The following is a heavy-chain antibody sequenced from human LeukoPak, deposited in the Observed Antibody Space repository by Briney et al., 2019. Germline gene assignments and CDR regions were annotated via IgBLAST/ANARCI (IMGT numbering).Heavy chain of an antibody. Sequence: SETLSLTCTVSGVSISSYYWSWIRQPPGKGLEGIGYIYYNGSTNYNPALKSRVTISVDTSKNQFSLKLNPVAGADTAVYYCASFYCSGGSCYQYYSYYYMDVWGKGTTVTISS. CDR3: ASFYCSGGSCYQYYSYYYMDV. J-gene: IGHJ6*03. CDR1: GVSISSYY. CDR2: IYYNGST. V-gene: IGHV4-59*08. D-gene: IGHD2-15*01.